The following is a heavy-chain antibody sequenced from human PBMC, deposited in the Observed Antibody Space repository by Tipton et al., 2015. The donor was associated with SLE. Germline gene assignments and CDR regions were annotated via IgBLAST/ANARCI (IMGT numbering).Heavy chain of an antibody. V-gene: IGHV3-7*01. D-gene: IGHD4-17*01. Sequence: SLRLSCAASSFTFSTYWMSWVRQAPGKGLEWVANIDQDGSEENYVDFVKGRFTISRDNAKNSLFLQMNSLRVEDTAVYYCARELVDRVTTDWYFDLWGRGTLVTVSS. J-gene: IGHJ2*01. CDR1: SFTFSTYW. CDR3: ARELVDRVTTDWYFDL. CDR2: IDQDGSEE.